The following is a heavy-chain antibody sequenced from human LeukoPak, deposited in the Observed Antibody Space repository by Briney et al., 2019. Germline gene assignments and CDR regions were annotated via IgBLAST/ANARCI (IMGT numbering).Heavy chain of an antibody. CDR3: ARVYYDSSGLDY. Sequence: PGGSLRLSCAASGFTVGSNYMSWVRQAPGKGLEWVSVIYSGGSTYYAGSVKGRFTISRDNSKNTLYLQMNSLRAEDTAVYYCARVYYDSSGLDYWGQGTLVTVSS. CDR2: IYSGGST. CDR1: GFTVGSNY. J-gene: IGHJ4*02. D-gene: IGHD3-22*01. V-gene: IGHV3-66*01.